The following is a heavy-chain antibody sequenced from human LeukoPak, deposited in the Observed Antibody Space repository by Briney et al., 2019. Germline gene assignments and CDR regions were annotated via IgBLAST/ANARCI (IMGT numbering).Heavy chain of an antibody. CDR1: GYSFTSYW. D-gene: IGHD6-19*01. Sequence: RRGESLKISCKGSGYSFTSYWIGWVRQMPGKGLEWMGIIYPGDSDTRYSPSFQGQVTISAHKSITTAYLQWSSLKASDTAMYYCARVAGTGYYYYGMDVWGQGTTVTVSS. J-gene: IGHJ6*02. CDR2: IYPGDSDT. V-gene: IGHV5-51*01. CDR3: ARVAGTGYYYYGMDV.